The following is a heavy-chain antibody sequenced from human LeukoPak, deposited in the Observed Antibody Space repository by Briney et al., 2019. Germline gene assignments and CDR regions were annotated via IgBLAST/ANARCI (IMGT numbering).Heavy chain of an antibody. Sequence: GESLKISCKASGDTFTDTYIAWLRQVGGTGREWMGIIDHDGSDTRYNPSFEGQVTISVDHSISTAYLQWTSLKTSDTAMYYCARFLHGNSLDHWGQGTLVTVSS. J-gene: IGHJ4*02. CDR1: GDTFTDTY. D-gene: IGHD1-7*01. CDR3: ARFLHGNSLDH. CDR2: IDHDGSDT. V-gene: IGHV5-51*01.